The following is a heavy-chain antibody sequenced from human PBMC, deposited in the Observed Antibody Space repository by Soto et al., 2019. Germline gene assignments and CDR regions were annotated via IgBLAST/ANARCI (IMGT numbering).Heavy chain of an antibody. D-gene: IGHD3-3*01. J-gene: IGHJ4*02. CDR1: GFTFSGSA. V-gene: IGHV3-73*01. Sequence: GGSLRLSCAASGFTFSGSAMHWVRQASGKGLEWVGRIRSKANSYATAYAASVKGRFSISRDDSKNTAYLQMNSLKTEDTAVYYCTRRGDFWSLFDYWGQGTLVTVSS. CDR2: IRSKANSYAT. CDR3: TRRGDFWSLFDY.